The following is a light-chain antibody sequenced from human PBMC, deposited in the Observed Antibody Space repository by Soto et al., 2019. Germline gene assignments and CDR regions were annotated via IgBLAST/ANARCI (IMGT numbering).Light chain of an antibody. J-gene: IGKJ2*01. CDR1: QIISTY. CDR2: AAS. V-gene: IGKV1-39*01. Sequence: DIQMTQSPSSLSASVGDRVTITCRASQIISTYLNWYQQKPGKAPKLLIYAASSLQSGVPSRFSGSGSCRDLAVTISSLQPEDFPTYYCQQSYSTQYTVGQGAKVDIK. CDR3: QQSYSTQYT.